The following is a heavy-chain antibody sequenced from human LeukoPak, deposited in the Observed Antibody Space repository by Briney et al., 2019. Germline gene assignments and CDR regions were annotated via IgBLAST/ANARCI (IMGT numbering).Heavy chain of an antibody. Sequence: GESLKISCKGSGYSFTSYWIGWVRQMPGKGLEWMGIIYPGDSDTRYSPSFQGQVTISADKSISTAYLQWSSLKASDTAMYYCARNYYGSGSYSSYYYMDVWGKGTTVTVSS. CDR1: GYSFTSYW. J-gene: IGHJ6*03. V-gene: IGHV5-51*01. D-gene: IGHD3-10*01. CDR3: ARNYYGSGSYSSYYYMDV. CDR2: IYPGDSDT.